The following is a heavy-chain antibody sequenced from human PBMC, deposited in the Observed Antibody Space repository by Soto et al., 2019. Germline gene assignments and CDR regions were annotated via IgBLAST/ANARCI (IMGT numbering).Heavy chain of an antibody. Sequence: SETLSLTCTVSGGSMSNYYWSWIRQPPGKGLEWIEHVIESGSTNYNPSLKSRVTISLDTSKNQFSLNLNSVTAADTAIYYCARPLMRFGGLSWGQGTLVTVHS. J-gene: IGHJ4*02. CDR3: ARPLMRFGGLS. D-gene: IGHD3-10*01. V-gene: IGHV4-59*01. CDR2: VIESGST. CDR1: GGSMSNYY.